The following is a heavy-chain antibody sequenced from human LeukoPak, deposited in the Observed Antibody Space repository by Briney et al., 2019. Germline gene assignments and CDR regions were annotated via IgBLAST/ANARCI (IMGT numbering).Heavy chain of an antibody. J-gene: IGHJ4*02. V-gene: IGHV3-23*01. CDR3: AKRRFPSFGADDY. Sequence: PGGSLRLSCAASGFTFSSYGMSWVRQAPGKGLEWVSAISGSGGSTYYAESVKGRFTISRDNSRNTLYLQMNSLRAEDTALYYCAKRRFPSFGADDYWGQGTLVTVSS. D-gene: IGHD3-10*01. CDR2: ISGSGGST. CDR1: GFTFSSYG.